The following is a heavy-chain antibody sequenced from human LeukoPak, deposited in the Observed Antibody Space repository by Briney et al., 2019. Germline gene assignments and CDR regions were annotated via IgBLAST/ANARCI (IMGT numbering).Heavy chain of an antibody. CDR3: ARVEGGRAKGWWFDP. CDR2: IYTSGST. D-gene: IGHD2-15*01. V-gene: IGHV4-4*07. J-gene: IGHJ5*02. CDR1: GGSISSYY. Sequence: KTSETLSLTCTVSGGSISSYYWSWIRQPARKGLEWIGRIYTSGSTNYNPSLKSRVTMSVDTSKNQFSLKLSSVTAADTAVYYCARVEGGRAKGWWFDPWGQGTLVTVSS.